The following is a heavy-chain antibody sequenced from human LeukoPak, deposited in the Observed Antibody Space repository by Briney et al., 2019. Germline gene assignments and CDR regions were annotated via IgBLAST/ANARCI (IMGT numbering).Heavy chain of an antibody. CDR1: GYSFTSYW. J-gene: IGHJ4*02. V-gene: IGHV5-51*01. CDR3: ARGGSGYSYGYDY. D-gene: IGHD5-18*01. CDR2: IHPGDSET. Sequence: GESLKISCKGSGYSFTSYWIGWVRQMPGKGLEWMGIIHPGDSETRYSPSLQGQVTISADKSISTAYLQWSSLKDSDTAMYYCARGGSGYSYGYDYWGQGTLVTVSS.